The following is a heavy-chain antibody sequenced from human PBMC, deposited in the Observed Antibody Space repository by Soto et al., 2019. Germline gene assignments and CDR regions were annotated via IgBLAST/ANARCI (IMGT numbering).Heavy chain of an antibody. Sequence: EVQLVESGGGLVQPGGSLRLSCAASGFTFSSYWMSWVRQAPGKGLEWVANIKQDGSEKYYVDSVKGRFTISRDNAKNSLYLQMNSLRGEDTAVYYCARVFAMVRGVIIPYSFDYWGQGTLVTVSS. CDR2: IKQDGSEK. CDR3: ARVFAMVRGVIIPYSFDY. J-gene: IGHJ4*02. CDR1: GFTFSSYW. D-gene: IGHD3-10*01. V-gene: IGHV3-7*03.